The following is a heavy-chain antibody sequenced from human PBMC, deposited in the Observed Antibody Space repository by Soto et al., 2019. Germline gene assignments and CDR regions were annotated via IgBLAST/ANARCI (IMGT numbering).Heavy chain of an antibody. V-gene: IGHV4-30-4*01. Sequence: SETLSLTCTVSGGSISSGDYYWSWIRQPPGRGLEWIGYIYYSGSTYYNPSLKSRVTISVDTSKNQFSLKLSSVTAADTAVYYCARDPRVLGYCSGGSCYPGWFDPWGQGTLVTVSS. CDR1: GGSISSGDYY. J-gene: IGHJ5*02. CDR2: IYYSGST. CDR3: ARDPRVLGYCSGGSCYPGWFDP. D-gene: IGHD2-15*01.